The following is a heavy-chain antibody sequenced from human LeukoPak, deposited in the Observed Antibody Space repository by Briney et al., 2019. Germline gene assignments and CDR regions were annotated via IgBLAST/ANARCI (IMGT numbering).Heavy chain of an antibody. Sequence: GGSLRLSCAASGFTFSNAWMSWVRQAPGKGLEWVGRIKSKTDGGTTDYAAPVKGRFTISRDDSKNTLYLQMNSLKTEDTAVYYCTTQYYYDSSGYSPLGYWGQGTLVTVSS. CDR3: TTQYYYDSSGYSPLGY. J-gene: IGHJ4*02. CDR2: IKSKTDGGTT. CDR1: GFTFSNAW. D-gene: IGHD3-22*01. V-gene: IGHV3-15*01.